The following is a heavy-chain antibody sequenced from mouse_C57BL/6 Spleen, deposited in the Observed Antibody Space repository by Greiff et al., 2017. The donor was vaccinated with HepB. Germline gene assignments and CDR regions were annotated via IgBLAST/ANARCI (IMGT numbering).Heavy chain of an antibody. CDR1: GYTFTSYW. V-gene: IGHV1-69*01. J-gene: IGHJ1*03. Sequence: QVQLQQPGAELVMPGASVKLSCKASGYTFTSYWMHWVKQRPGQGLEWIGELDPSDSYTNYNQKFKGKSTLTVDKSSSTAYMQLSSLTSEDSAVYYCARSWGTMFKYFDVWGTGTTVTVSS. CDR3: ARSWGTMFKYFDV. D-gene: IGHD2-2*01. CDR2: LDPSDSYT.